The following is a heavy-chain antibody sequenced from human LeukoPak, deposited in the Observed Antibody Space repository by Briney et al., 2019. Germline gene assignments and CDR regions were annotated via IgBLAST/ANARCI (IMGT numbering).Heavy chain of an antibody. CDR2: INPNSGGT. CDR3: ARDLYLRYYFDY. CDR1: GYTFTGYY. Sequence: WASVKVSCKASGYTFTGYYMHWVGQAPGQGLEWMGWINPNSGGTNYAQKFQGRVTMTRDTSISTAYMELSRLRSDDTAVYYCARDLYLRYYFDYWGQGTLVTVSS. D-gene: IGHD2-2*02. J-gene: IGHJ4*02. V-gene: IGHV1-2*02.